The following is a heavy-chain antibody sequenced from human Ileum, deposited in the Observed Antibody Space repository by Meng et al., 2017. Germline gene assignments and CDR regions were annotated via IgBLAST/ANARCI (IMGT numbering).Heavy chain of an antibody. CDR3: ARDSRGSRGVSL. Sequence: GESLKISCAASGFTFCSNWMNWLRQVPGKGLEWVANIKRDASHRTYVQSVKGRFTISSDNARNSLYLQMDSLSAEDNAVYYCARDSRGSRGVSLWGQGTLVTVSS. CDR1: GFTFCSNW. V-gene: IGHV3-7*03. J-gene: IGHJ4*02. D-gene: IGHD2/OR15-2a*01. CDR2: IKRDASHR.